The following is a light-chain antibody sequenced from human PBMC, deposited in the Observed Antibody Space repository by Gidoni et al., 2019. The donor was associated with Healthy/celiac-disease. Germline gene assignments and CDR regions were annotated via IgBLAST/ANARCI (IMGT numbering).Light chain of an antibody. J-gene: IGKJ3*01. CDR3: QQYPRT. CDR1: QSISSW. V-gene: IGKV1-5*03. CDR2: KAS. Sequence: DIQMTQSPSTLSASVGDRVTITCRASQSISSWLAWYQQKPGKAPKLLIYKASSLESGVPSRFSGSGSGTESTLTISSLQPDDFATYYCQQYPRTFGPGTKVDIK.